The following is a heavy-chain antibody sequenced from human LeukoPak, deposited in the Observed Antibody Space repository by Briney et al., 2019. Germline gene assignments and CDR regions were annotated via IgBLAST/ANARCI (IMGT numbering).Heavy chain of an antibody. J-gene: IGHJ6*02. Sequence: GSLRLSCAASGSTVSSNYMSWVRQAPGKGLEWVSVIYSGGSTYYADSVKGRFTISRDNSKNTLYLQMNSLRAEDTAVYYCARGHCSSTSCYDVWGQGTTVTVSS. CDR1: GSTVSSNY. CDR2: IYSGGST. D-gene: IGHD2-2*01. CDR3: ARGHCSSTSCYDV. V-gene: IGHV3-53*01.